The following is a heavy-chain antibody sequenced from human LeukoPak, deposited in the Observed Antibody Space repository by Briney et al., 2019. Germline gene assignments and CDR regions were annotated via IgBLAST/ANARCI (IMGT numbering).Heavy chain of an antibody. J-gene: IGHJ4*02. CDR1: GYSFTSYW. Sequence: GESLKISCKGSGYSFTSYWIGWVRQMPGKGLEWMGIIYSGDSDTRYSPSFQGQVTISADKSISTAYLQWSSLKASDTAMYYWARRFGKIAVAGNEDYWGQGTLVTVSP. CDR2: IYSGDSDT. D-gene: IGHD6-19*01. CDR3: ARRFGKIAVAGNEDY. V-gene: IGHV5-51*01.